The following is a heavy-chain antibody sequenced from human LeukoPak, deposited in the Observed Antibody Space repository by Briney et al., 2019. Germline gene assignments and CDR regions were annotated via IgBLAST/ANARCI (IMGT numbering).Heavy chain of an antibody. V-gene: IGHV4-59*12. CDR1: GGSISSYY. Sequence: PSETLSLTCTVSGGSISSYYWSWIRQSPGKGLEWIGYIYYSGNTNHNPSLKSRVTISVDRSKNQFSLKLSSVTAADTAVYYCARRRDGSGSPYFDYWGQGTLVTVSS. J-gene: IGHJ4*02. D-gene: IGHD3-10*01. CDR3: ARRRDGSGSPYFDY. CDR2: IYYSGNT.